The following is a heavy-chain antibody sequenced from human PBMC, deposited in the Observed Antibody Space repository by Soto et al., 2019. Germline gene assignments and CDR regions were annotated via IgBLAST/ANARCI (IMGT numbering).Heavy chain of an antibody. CDR3: AKMVLRLLPSGGEFDY. Sequence: GGSLRLSCSASGFTFSTYAMNWVRQAPGKGLEWVSTISGSGDSAYYADSVKGRFTISRDNSKSTLDLQMDGLRAEDTAVYYCAKMVLRLLPSGGEFDYWGQGTLVTVSS. CDR1: GFTFSTYA. J-gene: IGHJ4*02. D-gene: IGHD2-15*01. CDR2: ISGSGDSA. V-gene: IGHV3-23*01.